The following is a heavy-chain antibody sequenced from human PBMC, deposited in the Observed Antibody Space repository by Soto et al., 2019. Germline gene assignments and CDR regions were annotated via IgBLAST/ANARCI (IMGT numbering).Heavy chain of an antibody. V-gene: IGHV3-30*18. Sequence: PGESLKISCAASGFTFSSYGMHWVRQAPGKGLEWVAVISYDGSNKYYADSVKGRFTISRDNSKNTLYLQMNSLRAEDTAVYYCAKGISDYWGQGTLVTVSS. CDR3: AKGISDY. D-gene: IGHD3-3*01. CDR2: ISYDGSNK. CDR1: GFTFSSYG. J-gene: IGHJ4*02.